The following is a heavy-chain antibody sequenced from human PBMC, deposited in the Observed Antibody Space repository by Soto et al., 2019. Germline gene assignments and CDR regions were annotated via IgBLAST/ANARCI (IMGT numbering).Heavy chain of an antibody. CDR3: AKVIAAAGTRWFDP. Sequence: GGSLRLACAASGFTFSIYAIHWVRQAPGKGLEWVAVISYDGNNKYYTDSVKGRFTISRDNSKNTVFLQMNSLRAEDTAVYYCAKVIAAAGTRWFDPWGEGTLVTVS. D-gene: IGHD6-13*01. CDR1: GFTFSIYA. CDR2: ISYDGNNK. J-gene: IGHJ5*02. V-gene: IGHV3-30*18.